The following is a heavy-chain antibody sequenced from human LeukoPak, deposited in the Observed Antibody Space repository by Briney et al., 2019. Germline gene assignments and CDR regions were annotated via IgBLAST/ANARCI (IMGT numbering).Heavy chain of an antibody. D-gene: IGHD3-3*01. Sequence: ASVKVSCKASGGTFSSYAISWVRQAPGQGLEWMGGIIPIFGTANYAPKFQGRVTITADESTSTAYMELSSLRSEDTAVYYWASSSREYYDFWSGYYDDYYYYGMDVWGQGTTVTVSS. J-gene: IGHJ6*02. CDR3: ASSSREYYDFWSGYYDDYYYYGMDV. CDR1: GGTFSSYA. CDR2: IIPIFGTA. V-gene: IGHV1-69*13.